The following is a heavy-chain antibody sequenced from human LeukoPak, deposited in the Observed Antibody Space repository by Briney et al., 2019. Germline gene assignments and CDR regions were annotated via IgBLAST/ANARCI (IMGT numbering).Heavy chain of an antibody. CDR3: ARRYYYNLGSFPFDF. V-gene: IGHV4-59*12. CDR1: GGSISSYY. D-gene: IGHD3-10*01. J-gene: IGHJ4*02. CDR2: IYDSGST. Sequence: SETLSLTCTVSGGSISSYYWSWIRQPPGKGLEWIGYIYDSGSTNYNPSLKSRVTISVDTSKNQFYLNLSSVTAADTAVYYCARRYYYNLGSFPFDFWGQGTLVTVSS.